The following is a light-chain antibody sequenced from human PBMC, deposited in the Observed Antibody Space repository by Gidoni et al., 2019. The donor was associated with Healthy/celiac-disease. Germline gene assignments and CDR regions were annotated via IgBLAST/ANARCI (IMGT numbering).Light chain of an antibody. V-gene: IGKV1-39*01. Sequence: IQLTQSPPSLSASVGDRVTITCRASQSISSYLNSYQQKPGKAPKLLNYAASSLQSGVPSRFSGSGSGTDFTLTSSGLEAEDFATYYWQRSYSTPYTFGQGTKLEIK. CDR1: QSISSY. J-gene: IGKJ2*01. CDR3: QRSYSTPYT. CDR2: AAS.